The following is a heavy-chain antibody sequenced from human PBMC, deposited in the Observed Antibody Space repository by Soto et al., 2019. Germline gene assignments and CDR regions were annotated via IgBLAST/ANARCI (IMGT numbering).Heavy chain of an antibody. J-gene: IGHJ6*03. CDR3: ARGWFGPDV. CDR2: IDKVGTDS. Sequence: EVQLVESGGGLVQPGGSLRLSCAASEFTFSGRSVHWVRQAPGKGLVWVSGIDKVGTDSTYADSVKGRFTSSRDNAKNKVYLQMNTLRVEDPAVYYCARGWFGPDVWGKGTMVNVSS. CDR1: EFTFSGRS. V-gene: IGHV3-74*01. D-gene: IGHD3-10*01.